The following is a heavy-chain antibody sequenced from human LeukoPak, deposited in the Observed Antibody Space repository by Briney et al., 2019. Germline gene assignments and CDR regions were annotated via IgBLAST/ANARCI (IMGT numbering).Heavy chain of an antibody. D-gene: IGHD7-27*01. J-gene: IGHJ6*03. V-gene: IGHV4-34*01. CDR3: ARGSTGVSHYYYYYYMDV. Sequence: SETLSLTCAVYGGSFSGYYWGWIRQPPGKGLEWIGEINHSGSTNYNPSLKSRVTISVDTSKNQFSLKLSSVTAADTAVYYCARGSTGVSHYYYYYYMDVWGKGTTVTVSS. CDR1: GGSFSGYY. CDR2: INHSGST.